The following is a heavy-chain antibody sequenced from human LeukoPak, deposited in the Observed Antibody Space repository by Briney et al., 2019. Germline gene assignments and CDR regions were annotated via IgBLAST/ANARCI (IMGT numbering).Heavy chain of an antibody. CDR1: GYTFTGYY. J-gene: IGHJ6*03. V-gene: IGHV1-2*02. CDR3: ARDRAPRVTSTMDV. Sequence: GASVKVSCKASGYTFTGYYIHWVRQAPGQGLEWMGWINPNTGGTKYAQEFQDRVAMTRDTSISTAYMELSRLRSDDTAVYYCARDRAPRVTSTMDVWGKGTTVTVSS. D-gene: IGHD4-11*01. CDR2: INPNTGGT.